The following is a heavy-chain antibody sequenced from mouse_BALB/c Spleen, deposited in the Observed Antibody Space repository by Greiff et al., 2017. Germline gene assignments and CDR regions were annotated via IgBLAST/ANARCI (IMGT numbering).Heavy chain of an antibody. Sequence: QVQLKQSGAELVRPGTSVKVSCKASGYAFTNYLIEWVKQRPGQGLEWIGVINPGSGGTNYNEKFKGKATLTADKSSSTAYMQLSSLTSDDSAVYFCARLYYRYDDAMDYWGQGTSVTVSS. CDR2: INPGSGGT. CDR3: ARLYYRYDDAMDY. D-gene: IGHD2-14*01. J-gene: IGHJ4*01. CDR1: GYAFTNYL. V-gene: IGHV1-54*01.